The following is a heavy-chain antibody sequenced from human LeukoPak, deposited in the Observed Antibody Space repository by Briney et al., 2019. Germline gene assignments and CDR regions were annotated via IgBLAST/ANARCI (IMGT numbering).Heavy chain of an antibody. CDR1: GGSFSGYY. CDR3: ARANSGPFDY. D-gene: IGHD2/OR15-2a*01. Sequence: SETLSLTCAVYGGSFSGYYWSWIRQPPGKGLEWIGEVNHSGSTNYNPSLKSRVTISVDTSKNQFSLKLSSVTAADTAVHYCARANSGPFDYWGQGTLVTVSS. J-gene: IGHJ4*02. V-gene: IGHV4-34*01. CDR2: VNHSGST.